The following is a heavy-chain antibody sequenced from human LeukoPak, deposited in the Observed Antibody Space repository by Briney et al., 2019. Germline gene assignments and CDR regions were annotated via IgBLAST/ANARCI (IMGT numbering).Heavy chain of an antibody. Sequence: PGRSLRLSCTASGFTFDDYAMHWVRQAPGKGLEWVSGISWNSGSIGYADSVKGRFTISRDNAKNSLYLQMNSLRAEDTAVYYCARGYYGDYVAYWGQGTLVTVSS. J-gene: IGHJ4*02. D-gene: IGHD4-17*01. V-gene: IGHV3-9*01. CDR1: GFTFDDYA. CDR3: ARGYYGDYVAY. CDR2: ISWNSGSI.